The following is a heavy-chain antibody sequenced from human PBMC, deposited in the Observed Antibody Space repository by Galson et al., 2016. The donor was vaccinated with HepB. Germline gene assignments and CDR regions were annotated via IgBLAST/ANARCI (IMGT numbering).Heavy chain of an antibody. CDR2: ISNDESRK. Sequence: SLRLSCSVSGFTYGIHWVRQAPGKWLEWVAAISNDESRKDYADSVKGRFIISRDTSKNTLYLQMNSLRSEDTAVYYCASDMNNFDFLGGPFDYWGQGTLVTVSS. J-gene: IGHJ4*02. D-gene: IGHD3-3*01. CDR3: ASDMNNFDFLGGPFDY. CDR1: GFTYG. V-gene: IGHV3-30*04.